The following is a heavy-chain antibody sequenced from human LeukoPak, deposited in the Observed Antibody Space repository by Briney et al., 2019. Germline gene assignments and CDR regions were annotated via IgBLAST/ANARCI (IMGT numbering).Heavy chain of an antibody. CDR2: INPSSGST. Sequence: ASVKVSCKASGYMFTNYYLHWVRQAPGQGLELMGIINPSSGSTTYAQKFQDRVTMTRDTSTSTLYMELSSLRSEDTAVYYCARGRAVAGSYYFDYWGQGTLATVSS. J-gene: IGHJ4*02. CDR3: ARGRAVAGSYYFDY. D-gene: IGHD6-19*01. V-gene: IGHV1-46*01. CDR1: GYMFTNYY.